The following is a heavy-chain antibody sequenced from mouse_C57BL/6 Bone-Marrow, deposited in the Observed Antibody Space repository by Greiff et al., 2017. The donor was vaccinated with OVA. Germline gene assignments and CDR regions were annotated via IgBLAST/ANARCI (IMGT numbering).Heavy chain of an antibody. CDR2: INPNNGGT. J-gene: IGHJ2*01. CDR1: GYTFTDYY. CDR3: ARGSRVLYFDY. V-gene: IGHV1-26*01. Sequence: EVQLQQSGPELVKPGASVKISCKASGYTFTDYYMNWVKQSHGKSLEWIGDINPNNGGTSYNQKFKGKATLTVDKSSSTAYMELRSLTSEDSAVYYCARGSRVLYFDYWGQGTTLTVSS.